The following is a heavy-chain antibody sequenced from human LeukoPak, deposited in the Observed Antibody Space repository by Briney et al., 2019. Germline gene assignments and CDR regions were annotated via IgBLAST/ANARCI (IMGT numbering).Heavy chain of an antibody. V-gene: IGHV4-39*01. Sequence: SETPSLTCTVSGGSISSSSYYWGWIRQPPGKGLEWIGSIYYSGSTYYNPSLKSRVTISVDTSKNQFSLKLSSVTAADTAVYYCASSDSSPALDYWGQGTLVTVSS. CDR1: GGSISSSSYY. CDR3: ASSDSSPALDY. D-gene: IGHD2-21*01. CDR2: IYYSGST. J-gene: IGHJ4*02.